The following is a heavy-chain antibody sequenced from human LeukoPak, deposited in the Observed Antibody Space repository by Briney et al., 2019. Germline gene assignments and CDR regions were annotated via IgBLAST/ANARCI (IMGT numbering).Heavy chain of an antibody. V-gene: IGHV3-7*01. CDR1: VFTFSSYW. D-gene: IGHD3-10*01. J-gene: IGHJ6*02. Sequence: GGSLRLSRAASVFTFSSYWMSWVRQAPGTGREGVAKIKQNGSEKYYVDSVKGRFTISRDNAKNSLYLQMNSLRAEDTAVYYCARVVGVLLWFGELLSLGGMDVWGQGTTVTVSS. CDR3: ARVVGVLLWFGELLSLGGMDV. CDR2: IKQNGSEK.